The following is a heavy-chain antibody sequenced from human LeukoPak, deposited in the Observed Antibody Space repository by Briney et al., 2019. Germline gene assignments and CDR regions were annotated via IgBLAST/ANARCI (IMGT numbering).Heavy chain of an antibody. CDR2: IYSGGST. CDR1: GFTVSSNY. Sequence: GGSLRLSCAASGFTVSSNYMSWVRQAPGKGLEWVSVIYSGGSTYYADSVKGRFTISRDNAGNTLYLQMNSLRAEDTAVYYCARDGFLGPVTAYLDYWGQGTPVTVSS. CDR3: ARDGFLGPVTAYLDY. J-gene: IGHJ4*02. D-gene: IGHD2-21*02. V-gene: IGHV3-66*01.